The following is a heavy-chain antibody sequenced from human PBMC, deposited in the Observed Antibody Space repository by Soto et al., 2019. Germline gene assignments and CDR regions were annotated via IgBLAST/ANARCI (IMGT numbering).Heavy chain of an antibody. Sequence: PSETLSLTCAVSGGSISSSNWWSWVRQSPGKGLEWIGEIYHDGTTYYNPSLKSRVTISVDKSKSQFSLNLTSVTAADTAIYYCTKARRGWNEHWFDPWGQGTLVTVSS. CDR1: GGSISSSNW. D-gene: IGHD1-1*01. V-gene: IGHV4-4*02. J-gene: IGHJ5*02. CDR3: TKARRGWNEHWFDP. CDR2: IYHDGTT.